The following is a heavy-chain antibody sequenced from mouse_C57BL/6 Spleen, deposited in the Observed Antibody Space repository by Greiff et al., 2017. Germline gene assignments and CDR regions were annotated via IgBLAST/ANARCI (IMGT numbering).Heavy chain of an antibody. CDR2: ISGGGGNT. D-gene: IGHD1-1*01. Sequence: EVQGVESGGGLVKPGGSLKLSCAASGFTFSSYTMSWVRQTPEKRLEWVATISGGGGNTNYPHSVKGRYTFSRDKARNTLYLQMSSLRSDDTALYYCTSATVVARWYFDVWGTGTTVTVSS. V-gene: IGHV5-9*01. CDR3: TSATVVARWYFDV. J-gene: IGHJ1*03. CDR1: GFTFSSYT.